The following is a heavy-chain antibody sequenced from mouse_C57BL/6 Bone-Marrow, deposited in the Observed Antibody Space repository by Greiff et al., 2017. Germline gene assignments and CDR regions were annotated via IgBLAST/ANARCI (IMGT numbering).Heavy chain of an antibody. Sequence: EVKLQESGPELVKPGASVKISCKASGYSFTGYYMNWVKQSPEKSLEWIGEINPSTGGTTYNQKFKAKATLTVDKSSSTAYMQLKSLTSEDSAVYYCARMDGNYVRDLWFDVWGTGTTVTVSS. CDR2: INPSTGGT. CDR3: ARMDGNYVRDLWFDV. CDR1: GYSFTGYY. V-gene: IGHV1-42*01. J-gene: IGHJ1*03. D-gene: IGHD2-1*01.